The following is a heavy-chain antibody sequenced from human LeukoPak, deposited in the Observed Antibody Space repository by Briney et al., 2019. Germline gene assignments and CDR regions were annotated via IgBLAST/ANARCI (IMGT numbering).Heavy chain of an antibody. Sequence: TLSXTCXVSGGSISSYYWSWIRQPPGKGLEWIGYIYYSGSTNYNPSLKSRVTISVDTCKNQFSLKLSSVTAADTAVYYCARADAVAGTALSIDYWGQGTLVTVSS. J-gene: IGHJ4*02. D-gene: IGHD6-19*01. CDR2: IYYSGST. V-gene: IGHV4-59*01. CDR3: ARADAVAGTALSIDY. CDR1: GGSISSYY.